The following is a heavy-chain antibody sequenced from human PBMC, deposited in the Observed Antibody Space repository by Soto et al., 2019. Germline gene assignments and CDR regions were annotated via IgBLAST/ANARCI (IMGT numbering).Heavy chain of an antibody. CDR3: ARPPMVRAGTLSEYFQH. J-gene: IGHJ1*01. Sequence: GGSLRLSCAASGFTFSSYWMSWVRQAPGKGLEWVANIKQDGSEKYYVDSVKGRFTISRDNAKNSLYLQMNSLRAEDTAVYYCARPPMVRAGTLSEYFQHWGQGTLVTVSS. V-gene: IGHV3-7*01. CDR1: GFTFSSYW. CDR2: IKQDGSEK. D-gene: IGHD6-19*01.